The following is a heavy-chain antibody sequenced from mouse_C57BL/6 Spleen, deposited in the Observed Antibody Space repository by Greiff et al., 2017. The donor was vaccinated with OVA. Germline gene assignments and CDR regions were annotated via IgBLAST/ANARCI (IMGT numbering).Heavy chain of an antibody. CDR3: ARRGWLLPFDY. J-gene: IGHJ2*01. CDR2: IDPSDSET. D-gene: IGHD2-3*01. Sequence: QVQLQQSGAELVRPGSSVKLSCKASGYTFTSYWMHWVKQRPIQGLEWIGNIDPSDSETHYNQKFKDKATLTVDKSSSTAYMQLSSLTSEDSAVYYCARRGWLLPFDYWGQGTTLTVSS. CDR1: GYTFTSYW. V-gene: IGHV1-52*01.